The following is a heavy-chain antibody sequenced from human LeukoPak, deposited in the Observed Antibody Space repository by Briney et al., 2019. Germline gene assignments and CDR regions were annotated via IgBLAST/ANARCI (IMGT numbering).Heavy chain of an antibody. Sequence: GGSLRLSCAASGFTFSSYEMNWVRQAPGKGLEWVSYISSSGSTIYYTDSVKGRFTISRDNARNSLYLQMDNLRAEDTGVYYCARDFYDGFALDYWGQGTLVTVSS. CDR3: ARDFYDGFALDY. D-gene: IGHD2/OR15-2a*01. J-gene: IGHJ4*02. CDR2: ISSSGSTI. CDR1: GFTFSSYE. V-gene: IGHV3-48*03.